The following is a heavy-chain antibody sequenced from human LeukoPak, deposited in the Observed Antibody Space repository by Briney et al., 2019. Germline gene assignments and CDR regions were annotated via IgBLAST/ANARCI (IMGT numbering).Heavy chain of an antibody. CDR1: GFTFSSYS. CDR3: ARKVDTAMVTPFDY. Sequence: GGSLRLSCAASGFTFSSYSMNWVRQAPGRGLEWVSSISSSSSYIYYADSLKGRFTISRDNAKNSLYLQMNSLRAEGTALYYCARKVDTAMVTPFDYWGQGTLVTVSS. CDR2: ISSSSSYI. J-gene: IGHJ4*02. D-gene: IGHD5-18*01. V-gene: IGHV3-21*04.